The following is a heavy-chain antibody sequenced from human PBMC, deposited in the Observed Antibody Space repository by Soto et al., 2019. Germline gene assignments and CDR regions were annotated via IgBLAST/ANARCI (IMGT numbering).Heavy chain of an antibody. Sequence: GGSLRLSCAASGFTFSSYAMSWVRQAPGKGLEWVSVVSFSGGTTYYADSVKGRFTISRDNSKNTLYLQMNSLRAEDTAVYYCAKARLRLEELSKRGPFDYWGQGTLVTVSS. J-gene: IGHJ4*02. CDR1: GFTFSSYA. V-gene: IGHV3-23*01. CDR3: AKARLRLEELSKRGPFDY. CDR2: VSFSGGTT. D-gene: IGHD3-16*02.